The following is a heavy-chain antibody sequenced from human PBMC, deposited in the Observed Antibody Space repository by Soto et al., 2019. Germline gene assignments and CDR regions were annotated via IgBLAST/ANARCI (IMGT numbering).Heavy chain of an antibody. CDR1: GYTFTSYG. CDR3: ARLDNWGVHYYYGMDV. CDR2: ITTYSGNT. V-gene: IGHV1-18*04. Sequence: ASVKVSCKASGYTFTSYGISWVRQAPGQGLEWMGWITTYSGNTNYAQKLQGRVTMTTDTSTSTAYMELRSLRSDDTAVYYCARLDNWGVHYYYGMDVWGQGTTVTISS. D-gene: IGHD7-27*01. J-gene: IGHJ6*02.